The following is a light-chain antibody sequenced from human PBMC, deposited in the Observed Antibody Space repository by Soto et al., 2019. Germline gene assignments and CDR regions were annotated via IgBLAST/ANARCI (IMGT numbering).Light chain of an antibody. CDR3: CLYAVTFYV. V-gene: IGLV2-11*01. J-gene: IGLJ1*01. CDR2: DVS. Sequence: QSALTQPRSVSGSPGQSVTISCTGTSSDVGTYDFVSWYQQHPGKAPRLMIFDVSERPSGVPDRFSGSKSGNTASLTISGLQAEYEADYYCCLYAVTFYVFGTGTNVTVL. CDR1: SSDVGTYDF.